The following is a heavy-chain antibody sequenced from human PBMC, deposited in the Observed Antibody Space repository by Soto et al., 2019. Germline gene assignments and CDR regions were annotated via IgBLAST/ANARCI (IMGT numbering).Heavy chain of an antibody. Sequence: QVQLVQSGAEVKKPGSSVKVSCKASGGTFSSYAISWVRQAPGQGLEWMGGIIPIFGTANYAQKFQGRVTITADKSTSTAYTELSSLISEDAAVYYCVSGPNFNWFDPWGQGTLVTVSS. CDR1: GGTFSSYA. CDR2: IIPIFGTA. CDR3: VSGPNFNWFDP. V-gene: IGHV1-69*06. J-gene: IGHJ5*02. D-gene: IGHD1-1*01.